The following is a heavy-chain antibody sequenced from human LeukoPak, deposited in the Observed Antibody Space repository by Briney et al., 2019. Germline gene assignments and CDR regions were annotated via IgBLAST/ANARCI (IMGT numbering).Heavy chain of an antibody. CDR2: ISSSSSYI. D-gene: IGHD3-10*01. V-gene: IGHV3-21*01. CDR3: ARLEGDRIFDY. J-gene: IGHJ4*02. Sequence: GGPLRLSCAASGFTFSSYSMNWVRQAPGKGLEWVSSISSSSSYIYYADSVKGRFTISRDNAKNSLYLQMNSLRAEDTAVYYCARLEGDRIFDYWGQGTLVTVSS. CDR1: GFTFSSYS.